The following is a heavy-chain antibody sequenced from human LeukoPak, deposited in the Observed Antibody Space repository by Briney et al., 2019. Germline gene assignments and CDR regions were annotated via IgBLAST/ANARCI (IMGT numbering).Heavy chain of an antibody. J-gene: IGHJ5*02. D-gene: IGHD3-10*01. CDR2: ISDTGVNT. CDR3: AKEGTPQVSTWYDL. V-gene: IGHV3-23*01. Sequence: GGSLRLSCAASGFTFSAYPMSWVRQAPGKGLEWVSSISDTGVNTYYADSVKGRFTISRDNSRNTLYLQMNILRTEDTAVYYCAKEGTPQVSTWYDLWGQGTQVIVSS. CDR1: GFTFSAYP.